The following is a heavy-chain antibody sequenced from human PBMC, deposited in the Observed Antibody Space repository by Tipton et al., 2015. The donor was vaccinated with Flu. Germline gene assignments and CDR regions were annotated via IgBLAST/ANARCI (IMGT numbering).Heavy chain of an antibody. V-gene: IGHV4-38-2*01. J-gene: IGHJ4*02. Sequence: QLVQSGPEVKPSETLSLTCAVSGYSISRGYYWGWIRQPPGKGLEWIGSIYHNGDIHFNPSLKSRVSISVDTSNNRFSLNLTSVTAADTAVYYCARAEIGDFDYWGQGTLVTVSS. CDR1: GYSISRGYY. CDR2: IYHNGDI. CDR3: ARAEIGDFDY. D-gene: IGHD2/OR15-2a*01.